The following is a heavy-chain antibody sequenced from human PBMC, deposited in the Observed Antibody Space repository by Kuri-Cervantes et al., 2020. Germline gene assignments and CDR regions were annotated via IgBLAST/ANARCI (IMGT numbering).Heavy chain of an antibody. Sequence: GGSLRLSCAASGFTFSSYSMNWVRQAPGKGLEWVSYISSSRSTIYYADSVKGRFTVSRDNPKNSLYLQMNSLRAEDTALYYCARRTDLGGLRNLDHWGQGTLVTVSS. D-gene: IGHD3-16*01. J-gene: IGHJ4*02. V-gene: IGHV3-48*04. CDR1: GFTFSSYS. CDR2: ISSSRSTI. CDR3: ARRTDLGGLRNLDH.